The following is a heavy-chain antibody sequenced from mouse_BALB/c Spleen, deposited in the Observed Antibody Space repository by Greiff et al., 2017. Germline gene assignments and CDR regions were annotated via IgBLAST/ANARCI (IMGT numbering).Heavy chain of an antibody. J-gene: IGHJ4*01. CDR2: IYPGNVNT. V-gene: IGHV1S56*01. D-gene: IGHD2-1*01. Sequence: QVQLQQSGPELVKPGASVRISCKASGYTFTSYYIHWVKQRPGQGLEWIGWIYPGNVNTKYNEKFKGKATLTSDKSSSTAYMQLSSLTSEDSAVYFCAIDYGNYGYAMDYWGQGTSVTVSS. CDR3: AIDYGNYGYAMDY. CDR1: GYTFTSYY.